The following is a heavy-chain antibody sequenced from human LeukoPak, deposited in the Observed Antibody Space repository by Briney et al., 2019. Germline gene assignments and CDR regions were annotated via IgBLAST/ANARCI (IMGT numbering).Heavy chain of an antibody. CDR1: GYTFTSYG. CDR2: ISAYNGNT. J-gene: IGHJ4*02. D-gene: IGHD6-13*01. Sequence: GASVKVSCKASGYTFTSYGISWVRQAPGQGLEWMGWISAYNGNTNYAQKLQGRVTMTTDTSTSTAYMELRSLRSDDTAVYYCARGGGSSSWYPHSAAEYYFDYWGQGTLVTVSS. V-gene: IGHV1-18*01. CDR3: ARGGGSSSWYPHSAAEYYFDY.